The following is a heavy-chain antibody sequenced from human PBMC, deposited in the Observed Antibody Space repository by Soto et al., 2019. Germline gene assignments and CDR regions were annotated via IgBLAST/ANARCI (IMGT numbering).Heavy chain of an antibody. V-gene: IGHV4-61*01. CDR1: GDSVSSDRYF. D-gene: IGHD1-26*01. CDR3: ARIVVGATVDL. Sequence: SETLSLTCSVSGDSVSSDRYFWTWIRQPPGKGMEWIAYISYTGDTNYNPSLKSRVTISVDTSRNQFSLTLTSVTAADTAVYFCARIVVGATVDLWGQGSLVTVS. CDR2: ISYTGDT. J-gene: IGHJ5*02.